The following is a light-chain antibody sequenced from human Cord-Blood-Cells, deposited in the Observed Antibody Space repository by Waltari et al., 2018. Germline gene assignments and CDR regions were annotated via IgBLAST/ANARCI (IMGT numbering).Light chain of an antibody. V-gene: IGLV2-23*01. CDR3: CSYAGSSTFVV. Sequence: QSALTQPASVSGSPGQPITISCPGTSSDVGSYNLVSWYQQHPGKAPKLMIYEGSKRPSGVSNRFSGSKSGNTASLTIAGLQAEDEADYCWCSYAGSSTFVVFGGGTKLTVL. CDR1: SSDVGSYNL. J-gene: IGLJ2*01. CDR2: EGS.